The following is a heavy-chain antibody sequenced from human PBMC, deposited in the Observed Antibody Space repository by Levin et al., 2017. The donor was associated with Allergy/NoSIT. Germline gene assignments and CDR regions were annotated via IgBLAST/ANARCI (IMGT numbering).Heavy chain of an antibody. V-gene: IGHV3-13*01. J-gene: IGHJ6*02. CDR3: AREYYYYGMDV. Sequence: GGSLRLSCAASGFTFSSYDMHWVRQATGKGLEWVSAIGTAGDTYYPGSVKGRFTISRENAKNSLYLQMNSLRAGDTAVYYCAREYYYYGMDVWGQGTTVTVSS. CDR2: IGTAGDT. CDR1: GFTFSSYD.